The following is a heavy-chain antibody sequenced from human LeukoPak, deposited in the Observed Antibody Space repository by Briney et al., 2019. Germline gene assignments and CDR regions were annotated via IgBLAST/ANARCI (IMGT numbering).Heavy chain of an antibody. J-gene: IGHJ5*02. V-gene: IGHV4-59*01. Sequence: SETLSLTCTVSGGSISTYYWSWIRQPPGKGLEWIGYIYYSRSTNYNSSLKSRVTISVDTSKNQFSLKLSSVTAADTAVYYCARDYRGSFDPRGQGTLVTVSS. D-gene: IGHD1-26*01. CDR1: GGSISTYY. CDR3: ARDYRGSFDP. CDR2: IYYSRST.